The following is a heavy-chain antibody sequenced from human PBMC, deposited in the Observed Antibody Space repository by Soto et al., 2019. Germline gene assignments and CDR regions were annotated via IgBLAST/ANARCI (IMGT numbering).Heavy chain of an antibody. Sequence: SETLSLTCTVSGVSISSYYWIWIRQPPGKGLEWIGYIYYSGSTNYNPSLKSRVTISVDTSKNQFSLKLSSVTAADTAVYYCAKVAGTGAEYFQHWGQGTLVTVSS. CDR2: IYYSGST. CDR3: AKVAGTGAEYFQH. J-gene: IGHJ1*01. D-gene: IGHD6-13*01. CDR1: GVSISSYY. V-gene: IGHV4-59*01.